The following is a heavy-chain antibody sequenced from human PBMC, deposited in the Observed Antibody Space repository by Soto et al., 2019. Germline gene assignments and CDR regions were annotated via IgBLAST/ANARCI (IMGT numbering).Heavy chain of an antibody. Sequence: GGSLRLSCAASGFTFSNYWMHWVRQVPGKGLVWVSRVNGDGSSTFYADSVKGRFTISRDNAENTVFLQMNILRAEDTAVYYCARDNWNTVWGQGTMVTVSS. CDR1: GFTFSNYW. CDR3: ARDNWNTV. CDR2: VNGDGSST. J-gene: IGHJ3*01. D-gene: IGHD1-20*01. V-gene: IGHV3-74*01.